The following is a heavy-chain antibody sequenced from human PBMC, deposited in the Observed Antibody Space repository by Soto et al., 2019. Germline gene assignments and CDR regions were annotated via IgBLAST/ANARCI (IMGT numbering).Heavy chain of an antibody. Sequence: SETLSLTCTLSGGFISSYYWSWIRQPPGKGLEWIGEINHSGSTNYNPSLKSRVTISVDTSKNQFSLKLSSVTAADTAVYYCARQFLGYRSSTSCRSISIHFEYWGQGTLVTVSS. CDR3: ARQFLGYRSSTSCRSISIHFEY. V-gene: IGHV4-34*01. J-gene: IGHJ4*02. CDR2: INHSGST. D-gene: IGHD2-2*01. CDR1: GGFISSYY.